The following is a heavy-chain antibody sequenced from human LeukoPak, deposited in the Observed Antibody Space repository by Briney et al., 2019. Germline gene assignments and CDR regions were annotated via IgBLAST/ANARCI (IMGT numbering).Heavy chain of an antibody. CDR1: GGSISSSSYY. CDR2: IYTSGST. V-gene: IGHV4-39*07. J-gene: IGHJ3*02. Sequence: SETLSLTCTVSGGSISSSSYYWGWIRQPPGKGLEWIGRIYTSGSTDYNPSLKSRVTISVDTSKNQFSLKLSSVTAADTAVYYCARRGDIWGQGTMVTVSS. CDR3: ARRGDI. D-gene: IGHD3-10*01.